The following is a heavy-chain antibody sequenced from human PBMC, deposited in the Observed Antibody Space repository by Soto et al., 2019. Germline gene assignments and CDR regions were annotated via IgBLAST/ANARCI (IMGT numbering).Heavy chain of an antibody. V-gene: IGHV4-39*01. CDR3: ARQTDDSYTFNAFDI. CDR1: SAPVSSSTYT. CDR2: IYYRGST. Sequence: SETLSLTCTVSSAPVSSSTYTWGWIRQPPGKGLEWIGNIYYRGSTNYNPSLKSPVTISVDTSKNQFSLKLSSVTAADTAVYYCARQTDDSYTFNAFDIWGQGTMVTVSS. D-gene: IGHD3-16*01. J-gene: IGHJ3*02.